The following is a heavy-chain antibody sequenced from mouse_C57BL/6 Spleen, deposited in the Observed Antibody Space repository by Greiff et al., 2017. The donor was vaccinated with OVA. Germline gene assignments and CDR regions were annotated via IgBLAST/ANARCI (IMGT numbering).Heavy chain of an antibody. CDR2: IHPNSGST. J-gene: IGHJ4*01. CDR3: ARFGYDAMDY. V-gene: IGHV1-64*01. CDR1: GYTFTSYW. Sequence: QVQLQQSGAELVKPGASVKLSCKASGYTFTSYWMHWVKQRPGQGLEWIGMIHPNSGSTNYNEKFKSKATLTVDKSSSTAYMQLSSLTSEDSAVYYCARFGYDAMDYWGQGTSVTVSS.